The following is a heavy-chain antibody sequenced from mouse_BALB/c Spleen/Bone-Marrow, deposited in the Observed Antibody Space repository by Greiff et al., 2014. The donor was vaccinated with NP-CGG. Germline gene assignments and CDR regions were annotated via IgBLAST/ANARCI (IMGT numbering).Heavy chain of an antibody. CDR1: GYTFTDYA. CDR3: ARDEGAY. CDR2: ISTYYGDA. V-gene: IGHV1S137*01. Sequence: VHLVESGAELVRPGVSVKISCKGSGYTFTDYAMHWVKQSHAKSLEWIGVISTYYGDASYNQKFKGKATMTVDKSSSTAYMELARLTSEDSAIYYCARDEGAYWGQGTLVTVSA. J-gene: IGHJ3*01.